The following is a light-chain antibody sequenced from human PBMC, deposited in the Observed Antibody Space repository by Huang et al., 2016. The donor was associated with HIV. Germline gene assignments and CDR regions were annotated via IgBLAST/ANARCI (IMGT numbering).Light chain of an antibody. CDR2: LGS. Sequence: DIVMTQSPLSLPVTLGEPASISCRSSQSLLHTNGYNYLAWYLQKPGQSPQLLIYLGSNRASAVPERFSGSGSGTHFTLKISRVAAEDVGIYYCMQSLQSPRTFGPGTKVDIK. CDR1: QSLLHTNGYNY. J-gene: IGKJ3*01. CDR3: MQSLQSPRT. V-gene: IGKV2-28*01.